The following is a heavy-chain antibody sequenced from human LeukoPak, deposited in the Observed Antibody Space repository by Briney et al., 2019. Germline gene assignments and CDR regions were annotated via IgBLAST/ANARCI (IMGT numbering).Heavy chain of an antibody. CDR3: AREIGPRQLHLWGAAFDL. J-gene: IGHJ4*02. CDR2: INPSGGST. V-gene: IGHV1-46*01. D-gene: IGHD5-18*01. Sequence: GASVKVSCTASGYTFTNYYIHWVRQAPGQGLEWMGIINPSGGSTSYAQKFQGRVTMTRDTSTSTVYMDLSSLRSDDTAVYYCAREIGPRQLHLWGAAFDLWGQGTLVTVSS. CDR1: GYTFTNYY.